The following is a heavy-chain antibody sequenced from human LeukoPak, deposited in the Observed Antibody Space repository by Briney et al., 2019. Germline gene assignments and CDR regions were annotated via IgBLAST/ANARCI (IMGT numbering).Heavy chain of an antibody. J-gene: IGHJ1*01. Sequence: SVKVSCKASGYTFTTYGISWVRQAPGQGLEWMGGIIPIFGTANYAQKFQGRVTITADESTSTAYMELSSLRSEDTAVYYCARDLDDYYDSSGSRGSFQHWGQGTLVTVSS. CDR2: IIPIFGTA. V-gene: IGHV1-69*13. CDR1: GYTFTTYG. CDR3: ARDLDDYYDSSGSRGSFQH. D-gene: IGHD3-22*01.